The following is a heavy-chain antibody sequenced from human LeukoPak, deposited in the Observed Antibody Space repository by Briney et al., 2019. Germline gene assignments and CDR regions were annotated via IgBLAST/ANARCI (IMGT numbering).Heavy chain of an antibody. J-gene: IGHJ5*02. Sequence: PSETLSLTCAVSGDSISGYYWSWIRQPPGRGLEWIGSIYYSGSTNYNPSLKSRVTISVDTSKNQFSLKLSSVTAADTAAYYCARVDDSSGYQYSWFDPWGQGTLVTVSS. D-gene: IGHD3-22*01. CDR2: IYYSGST. CDR1: GDSISGYY. CDR3: ARVDDSSGYQYSWFDP. V-gene: IGHV4-59*01.